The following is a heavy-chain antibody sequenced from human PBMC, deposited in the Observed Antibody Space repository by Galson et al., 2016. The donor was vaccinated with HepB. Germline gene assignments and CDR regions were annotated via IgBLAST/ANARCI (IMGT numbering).Heavy chain of an antibody. Sequence: PALVKPTQTLTLTCTFSGFSLSTSAVGVGWIRQPPGKALEWLALIYWNDDKRYGPSLKSSLTITKDTSKNRVVLTMTNMDPVDTATYYCAHACFYDNCFDYWGQGTLVTVSS. CDR3: AHACFYDNCFDY. CDR1: GFSLSTSAVG. V-gene: IGHV2-5*01. J-gene: IGHJ4*02. D-gene: IGHD3-16*01. CDR2: IYWNDDK.